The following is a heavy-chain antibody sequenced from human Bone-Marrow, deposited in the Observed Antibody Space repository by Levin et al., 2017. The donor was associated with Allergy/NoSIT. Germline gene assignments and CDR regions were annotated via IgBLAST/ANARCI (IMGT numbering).Heavy chain of an antibody. V-gene: IGHV1-69*06. D-gene: IGHD2-2*02. CDR3: ARERGEDIVVVPAATPPGSDAFDI. J-gene: IGHJ3*02. CDR2: IIPIFGTA. CDR1: GGTFSSYA. Sequence: ASVKVSCKASGGTFSSYAISWVRQAPGQGLEWMGGIIPIFGTANYAQKFQGRVTITADKSTSTAYMELSSLRSEDTAVYYCARERGEDIVVVPAATPPGSDAFDIWGQGTMVTVSS.